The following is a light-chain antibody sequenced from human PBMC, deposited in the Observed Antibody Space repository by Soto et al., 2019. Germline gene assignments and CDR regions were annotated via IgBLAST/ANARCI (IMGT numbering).Light chain of an antibody. J-gene: IGLJ2*01. CDR1: SSDVGGYNY. V-gene: IGLV2-8*01. CDR2: EVS. CDR3: SPFAGNNNLV. Sequence: QSALTQPPSASGSPGQSVTISCTGTSSDVGGYNYVSWYQQHPGKAPKLMISEVSKRPSGVPDRFSGSKSGNAASLTVSGLLAEDEAEYYCSPFAGNNNLVFGGGTKLTVL.